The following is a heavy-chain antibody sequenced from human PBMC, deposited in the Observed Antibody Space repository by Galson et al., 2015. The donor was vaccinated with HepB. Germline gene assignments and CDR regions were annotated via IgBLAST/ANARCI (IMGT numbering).Heavy chain of an antibody. Sequence: SLRLSCAASGFTFSSYAMSWVRQAPGKGLEWVSAISGSGGSTYYADSVKGRFTISRDNSKNTLYLQMNSLRAEDAAVYYCAKGVYYDSSAVWFDPWGQGTLVTVSS. CDR1: GFTFSSYA. V-gene: IGHV3-23*01. J-gene: IGHJ5*02. D-gene: IGHD3-22*01. CDR2: ISGSGGST. CDR3: AKGVYYDSSAVWFDP.